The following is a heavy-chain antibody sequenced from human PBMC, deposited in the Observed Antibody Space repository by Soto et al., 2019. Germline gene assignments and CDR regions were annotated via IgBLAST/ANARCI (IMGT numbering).Heavy chain of an antibody. D-gene: IGHD2-8*01. Sequence: QVQLQESGPGLVKPSQTLSLSCSVSGGSISSRDYYWSWIRHHPEKGLEWIGSIYYNGNTYYNPSLKSRVTVSSDTSMNEFSLKLTSVTAADTAVYYCARDKGGAALKWSGMDVWGQGTTVTVSS. CDR3: ARDKGGAALKWSGMDV. J-gene: IGHJ6*02. CDR2: IYYNGNT. CDR1: GGSISSRDYY. V-gene: IGHV4-31*03.